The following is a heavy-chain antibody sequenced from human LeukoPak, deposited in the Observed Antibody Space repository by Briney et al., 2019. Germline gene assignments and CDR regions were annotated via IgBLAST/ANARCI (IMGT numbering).Heavy chain of an antibody. CDR1: GVAFSGSA. CDR2: IRSKANSYAT. V-gene: IGHV3-73*01. D-gene: IGHD3-3*01. CDR3: TRLGGYDFWSGYYHFDY. J-gene: IGHJ4*02. Sequence: GGSLRLSCAASGVAFSGSAMHWVRQASGKGLEWVGRIRSKANSYATAYAASVKGRFTISRDDSKNTAYLQMNSLKTEDTAVYYCTRLGGYDFWSGYYHFDYWGQGTLVTVSS.